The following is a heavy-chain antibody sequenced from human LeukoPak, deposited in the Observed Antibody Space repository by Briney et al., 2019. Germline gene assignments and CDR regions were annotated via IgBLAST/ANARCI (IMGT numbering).Heavy chain of an antibody. Sequence: GGSLRLSCAAPGFTFSSYWMSWVRQAPGKGLEWVANIKQDGSEKYYVDSVKGRFTISRDNAKNSLYLQMNSLRAEDTAVYYCAGAVAGYYYYGMDVWGQGTTVTVSS. CDR1: GFTFSSYW. J-gene: IGHJ6*02. V-gene: IGHV3-7*01. D-gene: IGHD6-19*01. CDR3: AGAVAGYYYYGMDV. CDR2: IKQDGSEK.